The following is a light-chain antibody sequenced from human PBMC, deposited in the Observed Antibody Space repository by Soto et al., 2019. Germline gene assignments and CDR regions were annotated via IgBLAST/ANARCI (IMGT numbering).Light chain of an antibody. CDR1: ESLSIY. V-gene: IGKV3-11*01. Sequence: IVWTQSPDTLSLSPAEAVTISWKASESLSIYLGWYQQRPGQAPRLLIYDASYRATGIPARFSGSGSGTDFTLTISNLEPEDFEVYYCQVRNNWSIAFGRGTRLEIK. J-gene: IGKJ5*01. CDR3: QVRNNWSIA. CDR2: DAS.